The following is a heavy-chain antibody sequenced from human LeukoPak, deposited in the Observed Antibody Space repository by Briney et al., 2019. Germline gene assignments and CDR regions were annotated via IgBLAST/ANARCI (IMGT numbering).Heavy chain of an antibody. D-gene: IGHD3-3*01. CDR3: AHGQTGVDQFDY. CDR2: IYWDDDK. CDR1: GFSLSTSGVC. V-gene: IGHV2-5*02. J-gene: IGHJ4*02. Sequence: SGPTLVKPTQTLTLTCTFSGFSLSTSGVCVGWIRQPSGKALEWLALIYWDDDKRYSPSLKSRLTITKDTSKNPVVLTMTNMDPVDTATYYCAHGQTGVDQFDYWGQGTLVTVSS.